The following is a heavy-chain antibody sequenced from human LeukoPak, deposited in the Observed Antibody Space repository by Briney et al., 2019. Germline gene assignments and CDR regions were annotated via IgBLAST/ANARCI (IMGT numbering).Heavy chain of an antibody. CDR2: ISSSSSTI. CDR3: ARDAVPWYGENWFDP. D-gene: IGHD3-10*01. CDR1: GFTFISYS. Sequence: GSLRLSCAASGFTFISYSMNWVRQAPGKGLEWVSYISSSSSTIYYADSVKGRFTISRDNAKNSLYLQMNSLRAEDTAVYYCARDAVPWYGENWFDPWGQGTLVTVSS. J-gene: IGHJ5*02. V-gene: IGHV3-48*01.